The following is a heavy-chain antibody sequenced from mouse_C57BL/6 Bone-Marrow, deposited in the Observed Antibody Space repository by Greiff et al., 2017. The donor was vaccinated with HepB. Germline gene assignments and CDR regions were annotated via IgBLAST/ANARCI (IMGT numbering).Heavy chain of an antibody. V-gene: IGHV5-6*01. Sequence: VQLKESGGDLVKPGGSLKLSCAASGFTFSSYGMSWVRQTPDKRLEWVATISSGGSYTYYPDSVKGRFTISRDNAKNTLYLQMSSLKSEDTAMYYCASLYYYGSRAWFAYWGQGTLVTVSA. CDR2: ISSGGSYT. J-gene: IGHJ3*01. CDR3: ASLYYYGSRAWFAY. CDR1: GFTFSSYG. D-gene: IGHD1-1*01.